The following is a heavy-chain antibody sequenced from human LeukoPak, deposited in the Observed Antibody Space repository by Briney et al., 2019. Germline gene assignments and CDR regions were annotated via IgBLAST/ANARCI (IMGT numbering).Heavy chain of an antibody. CDR2: IYTSGST. V-gene: IGHV4-61*02. CDR3: ARGIGGYYDSSGTPRRAFDP. Sequence: SQTLSLTCTVSGGSISSGSYYWSWIRQPAGKGLEWIGRIYTSGSTNYNPSLKSRVTISVDTSKNQFSLKLSSVTAADTAVYYCARGIGGYYDSSGTPRRAFDPWGQGTLVTVSS. CDR1: GGSISSGSYY. J-gene: IGHJ5*02. D-gene: IGHD3-22*01.